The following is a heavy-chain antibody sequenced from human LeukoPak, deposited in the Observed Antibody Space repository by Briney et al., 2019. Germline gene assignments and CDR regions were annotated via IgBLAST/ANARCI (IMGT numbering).Heavy chain of an antibody. Sequence: GGSLRLSCAASGFTVSSNYMSWVRQAPGKGLEWVSVIYSGGSTYYADSVKGRFTISRDNSKNTLYLQMNSLRAGDTAVYYCARSLNDAFDIWGQGTMVTVSS. J-gene: IGHJ3*02. CDR1: GFTVSSNY. CDR2: IYSGGST. V-gene: IGHV3-53*01. CDR3: ARSLNDAFDI.